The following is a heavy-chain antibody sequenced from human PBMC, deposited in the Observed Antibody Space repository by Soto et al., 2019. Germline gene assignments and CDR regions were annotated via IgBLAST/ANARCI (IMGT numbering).Heavy chain of an antibody. CDR1: GASISGFY. CDR2: IYAPGPT. V-gene: IGHV4-4*07. D-gene: IGHD1-1*01. CDR3: VKYGTKTLRDWFDP. Sequence: QVQLQESGPGLVKPSETLSLTCTVSGASISGFYWSWIRKSAGKGLEWIGRIYAPGPTDYNPSLKRRVMMSVDTSTKQFSLKLRSVTAADTAVYYCVKYGTKTLRDWFDPWGQGISVTVSS. J-gene: IGHJ5*02.